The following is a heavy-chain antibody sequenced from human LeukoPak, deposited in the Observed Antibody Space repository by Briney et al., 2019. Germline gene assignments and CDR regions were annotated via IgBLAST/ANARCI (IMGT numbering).Heavy chain of an antibody. CDR1: GFTVSSNY. D-gene: IGHD1-26*01. V-gene: IGHV3-53*01. CDR2: IYSGGST. Sequence: PGGSLRLSCAASGFTVSSNYMSWVRQAPGKGLEWVSVIYSGGSTYYADSVKGRFTISRDNSKNTLYLQMNSLRAEDTAVYYCATIVGATMFDAFDIWGQGKMVTVSS. J-gene: IGHJ3*02. CDR3: ATIVGATMFDAFDI.